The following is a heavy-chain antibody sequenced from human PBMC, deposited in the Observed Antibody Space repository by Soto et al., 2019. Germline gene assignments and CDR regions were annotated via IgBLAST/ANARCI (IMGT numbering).Heavy chain of an antibody. J-gene: IGHJ4*02. CDR3: AKDLVDTAMGFDY. CDR1: GFTFSSYG. V-gene: IGHV3-30*18. D-gene: IGHD5-18*01. CDR2: ISYDGSNK. Sequence: QVQLVESGGGVVQPGRSLRLSCAASGFTFSSYGMHWVRQAPGKGLEWVAVISYDGSNKYYADSVKGRFTISRDNSKNTLYLQMNSLRAEDTAVYYCAKDLVDTAMGFDYWGQGTLVTVSS.